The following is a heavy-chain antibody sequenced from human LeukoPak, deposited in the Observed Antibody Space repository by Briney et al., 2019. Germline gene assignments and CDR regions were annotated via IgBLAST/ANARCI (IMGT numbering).Heavy chain of an antibody. CDR1: GYSISSGYY. D-gene: IGHD1-26*01. CDR3: ARDGLGSYPPEFDY. J-gene: IGHJ4*02. V-gene: IGHV4-38-2*02. CDR2: IFHSGST. Sequence: SETLSLTCAVSGYSISSGYYWGWIRQPPGKGLEWIGIIFHSGSTYYNPSLKSRVTISVDTSRNQFSLNLRSVTAADTAVYYCARDGLGSYPPEFDYWGQGTLVTVSS.